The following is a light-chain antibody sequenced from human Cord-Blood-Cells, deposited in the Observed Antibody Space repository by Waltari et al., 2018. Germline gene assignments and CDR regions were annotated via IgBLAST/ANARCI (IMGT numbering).Light chain of an antibody. Sequence: QSVLTQPPSASGTPGQRVPIPCSVRSSTSGRNTGNWYPQLPGTAPKLLIYSNNQRPSGVPDRFSGSKSGTSASLAISGLQSEDEADYYCAAWDDSLNGVVFGGGTKLTVL. CDR1: SSTSGRNT. CDR2: SNN. V-gene: IGLV1-44*01. J-gene: IGLJ2*01. CDR3: AAWDDSLNGVV.